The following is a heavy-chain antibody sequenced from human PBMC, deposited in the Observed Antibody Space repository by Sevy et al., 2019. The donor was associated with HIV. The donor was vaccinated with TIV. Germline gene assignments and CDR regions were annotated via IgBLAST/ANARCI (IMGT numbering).Heavy chain of an antibody. D-gene: IGHD5-12*01. Sequence: GESLKISCKGSGYSFTSYWIGWVRQMPGKGLEWMGIIYPGDSDTRYSPSFQGQVTISADKSISTAYLQWSSLKASVTAMYYCARSRRDGYNPKGAFDIWGQGTMVTVSS. CDR3: ARSRRDGYNPKGAFDI. V-gene: IGHV5-51*01. CDR1: GYSFTSYW. CDR2: IYPGDSDT. J-gene: IGHJ3*02.